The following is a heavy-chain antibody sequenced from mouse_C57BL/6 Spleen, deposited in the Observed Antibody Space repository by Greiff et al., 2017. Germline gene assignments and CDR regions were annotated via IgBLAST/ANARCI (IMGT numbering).Heavy chain of an antibody. J-gene: IGHJ3*01. CDR1: GYTFTDYY. V-gene: IGHV1-19*01. CDR2: INPYNGGT. Sequence: EVQLQQSGPVLVKPGASVKMSCKASGYTFTDYYMNWVKQSHGKSLEWIGVINPYNGGTSYNQKFKGKATLTVDKSSSTAYMELNSLTSEDSAVYFCARRDGYYAWFAYWGQGTLVTVSA. D-gene: IGHD2-3*01. CDR3: ARRDGYYAWFAY.